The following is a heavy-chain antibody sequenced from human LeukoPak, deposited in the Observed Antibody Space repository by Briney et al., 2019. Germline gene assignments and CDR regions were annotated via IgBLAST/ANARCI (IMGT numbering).Heavy chain of an antibody. CDR3: ARDFWSGYGYFDY. V-gene: IGHV4-31*03. Sequence: PSGTLSLTCTVSGVSFSGTGFYWTWVRQHPGNGLEWIGYIYYSGTTYYNPSLESRVTISVDTSQNRFSLKLTSVTAADTAVYYCARDFWSGYGYFDYWGQGALVTISS. J-gene: IGHJ4*02. CDR1: GVSFSGTGFY. D-gene: IGHD3-3*01. CDR2: IYYSGTT.